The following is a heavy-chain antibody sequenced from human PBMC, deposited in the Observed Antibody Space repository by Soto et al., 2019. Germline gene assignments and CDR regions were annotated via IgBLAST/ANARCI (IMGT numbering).Heavy chain of an antibody. CDR1: GGSISRYY. CDR3: ASSGIAAADHYFDY. D-gene: IGHD6-13*01. J-gene: IGHJ4*02. Sequence: SETLCLTCPVSGGSISRYYWSWIRPPPGKGLEWIAEIIHDGNTNYSPSLKSRVTISVDTSKNQFSLKLSSVTAADTAVYYCASSGIAAADHYFDYWGQGTLVTVS. CDR2: IIHDGNT. V-gene: IGHV4-34*12.